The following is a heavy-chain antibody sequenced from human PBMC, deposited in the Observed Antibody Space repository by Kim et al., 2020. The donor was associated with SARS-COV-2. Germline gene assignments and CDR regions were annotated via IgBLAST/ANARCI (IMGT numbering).Heavy chain of an antibody. Sequence: SETLSLTCTVSGGSISSYYWSWIRQPPGKGLEWIGYIYYSGSTNYNPSLKSRVTISVDTSKNQFSLKLSSVTAADTAVYYCARQGRPRDYYGSGSYYNPYYFDYWGQGTLVTVSS. V-gene: IGHV4-59*08. J-gene: IGHJ4*02. CDR1: GGSISSYY. CDR3: ARQGRPRDYYGSGSYYNPYYFDY. D-gene: IGHD3-10*01. CDR2: IYYSGST.